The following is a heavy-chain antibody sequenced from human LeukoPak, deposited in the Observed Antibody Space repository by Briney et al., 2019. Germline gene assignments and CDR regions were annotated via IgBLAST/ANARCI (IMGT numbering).Heavy chain of an antibody. V-gene: IGHV3-74*01. CDR3: TRDVWGDRDNYFDC. CDR1: GFSFSSYW. Sequence: QPGGSLRLSCAASGFSFSSYWMHWVRQAPGKGLVWVSRINSNGRSTSYADSVKGRFTISRDNAKNTLYLEMNNLRAEDTAVYYYTRDVWGDRDNYFDCWGQGTLVTVSS. D-gene: IGHD2-8*01. CDR2: INSNGRST. J-gene: IGHJ4*02.